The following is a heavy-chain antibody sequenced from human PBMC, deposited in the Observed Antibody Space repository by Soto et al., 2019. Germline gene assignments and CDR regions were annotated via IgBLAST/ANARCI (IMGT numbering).Heavy chain of an antibody. J-gene: IGHJ1*01. CDR3: AEDFFEWLGHQRGVFAY. Sequence: SLRLSCSASGFTISTYGMHWVRQAPATGQKQVAVISYDGSNKYYADSVKGRFTISRDNSKNTLYLQMNSLRAEDTAVYSCAEDFFEWLGHQRGVFAYSGQGSSDTVSA. CDR1: GFTISTYG. CDR2: ISYDGSNK. D-gene: IGHD3-3*01. V-gene: IGHV3-30*18.